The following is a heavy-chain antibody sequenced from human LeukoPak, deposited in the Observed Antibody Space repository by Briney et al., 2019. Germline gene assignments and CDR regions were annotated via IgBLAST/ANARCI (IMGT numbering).Heavy chain of an antibody. CDR2: IKQDGSEK. Sequence: SGGSLRLSCAVSGFTFSSYWISWVRQAPGKGLEWVANIKQDGSEKYYVDSVKGRFTISRDNAKNSLYLQMNSLRAEDTAVYYCARDLRGGSSSLDYWGQGTLVTVSS. CDR1: GFTFSSYW. V-gene: IGHV3-7*01. CDR3: ARDLRGGSSSLDY. D-gene: IGHD2-2*01. J-gene: IGHJ4*02.